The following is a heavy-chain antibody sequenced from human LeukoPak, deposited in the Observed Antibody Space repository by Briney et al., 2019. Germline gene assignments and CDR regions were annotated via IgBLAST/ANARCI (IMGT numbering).Heavy chain of an antibody. J-gene: IGHJ6*03. V-gene: IGHV1-69*13. CDR1: GCTFTSYA. CDR2: IIPIFGTA. CDR3: ASPNSYYYYIDV. Sequence: SVKVSCKAFGCTFTSYAISWVRQAPGQGLEWMGGIIPIFGTANYAQKLQGRVTITADESTSTAYMELSSLRSEDTAVYYCASPNSYYYYIDVWGKGTTVTVSS.